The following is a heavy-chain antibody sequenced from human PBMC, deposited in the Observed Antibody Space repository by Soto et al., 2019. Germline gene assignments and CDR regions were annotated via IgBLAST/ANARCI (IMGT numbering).Heavy chain of an antibody. V-gene: IGHV2-5*01. CDR1: GFSFTTAGVA. J-gene: IGHJ4*02. CDR3: AHSDVGYELIYFDF. Sequence: ESGPTLVNPTQTLTLTCTFSGFSFTTAGVAVGWIRQTPGGALEWLTLIYYNDDRRFSPSLKTRLTITGDTSKNQVVLSLTNVDPGDTATYFCAHSDVGYELIYFDFWGQGFPGTVSS. CDR2: IYYNDDR. D-gene: IGHD5-12*01.